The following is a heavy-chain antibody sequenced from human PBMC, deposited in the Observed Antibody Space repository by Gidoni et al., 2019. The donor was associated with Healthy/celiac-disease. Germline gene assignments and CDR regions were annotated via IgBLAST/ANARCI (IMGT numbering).Heavy chain of an antibody. Sequence: QVQLVQSGDEVKTPGASVQVSCKASGYTFTSYYMHWVRQAPGQGLEWMGINNPRGGSTSYAQKLQGRVTMTRDTSTSTVYMELSSLRSEDTAVYYCARVSDTRDAFDIWGQGTMVTVSS. D-gene: IGHD5-18*01. CDR3: ARVSDTRDAFDI. CDR1: GYTFTSYY. CDR2: NNPRGGST. V-gene: IGHV1-46*04. J-gene: IGHJ3*02.